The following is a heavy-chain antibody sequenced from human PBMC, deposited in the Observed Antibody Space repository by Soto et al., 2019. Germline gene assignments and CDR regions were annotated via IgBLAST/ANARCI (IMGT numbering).Heavy chain of an antibody. Sequence: GGSLRLSCSASGFTFSDYYMGWIRQAPGEGLEWVSYISSSSSYTNYADSVKGRFTISRDNAKNSLYLQMNSLRAEDTAVYYCAREYSQHFDYWGQGTLVTVSS. CDR2: ISSSSSYT. CDR1: GFTFSDYY. D-gene: IGHD5-18*01. CDR3: AREYSQHFDY. J-gene: IGHJ4*02. V-gene: IGHV3-11*06.